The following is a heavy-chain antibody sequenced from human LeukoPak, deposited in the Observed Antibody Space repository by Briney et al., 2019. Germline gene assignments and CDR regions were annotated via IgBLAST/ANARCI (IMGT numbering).Heavy chain of an antibody. CDR1: GFTFSAYV. CDR3: VRDGGYTGGWTYGAGDY. J-gene: IGHJ4*01. Sequence: GGSLRLSCAASGFTFSAYVMHWVSQAPGKGLECVAVISNDGNEKYYADSVKGRFSISRDNSKNTLYLQMSSLRTEDTAVYYCVRDGGYTGGWTYGAGDYWGQGNLVTVSS. CDR2: ISNDGNEK. D-gene: IGHD2-8*02. V-gene: IGHV3-30*04.